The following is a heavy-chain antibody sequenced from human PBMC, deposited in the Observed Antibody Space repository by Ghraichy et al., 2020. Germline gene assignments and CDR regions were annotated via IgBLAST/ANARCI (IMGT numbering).Heavy chain of an antibody. CDR2: INPSGGST. D-gene: IGHD3-3*01. J-gene: IGHJ6*02. CDR1: GYTFTSYY. Sequence: ASVKVSCKASGYTFTSYYMHWVRQAPGQGLEWMGIINPSGGSTSYAQKFQGRVTMTRDTSTSTVDMELSSLRSEDTAVYYCAREEWVFGVVINYYYYGMDVWGQGTTVTVSS. V-gene: IGHV1-46*01. CDR3: AREEWVFGVVINYYYYGMDV.